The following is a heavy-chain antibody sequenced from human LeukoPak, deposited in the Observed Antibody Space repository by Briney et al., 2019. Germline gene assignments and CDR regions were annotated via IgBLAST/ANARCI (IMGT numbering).Heavy chain of an antibody. CDR2: ISYDGSHE. Sequence: QPGRSLRLFCAASGFNFGSYGMHWVRQASGKGLEWVAVISYDGSHEYYADSVKGRFTITRDSSRNTLYLQMDSLRPEDTAMYYCSKSAVAGTHYYYYDMDVWGQGTTVTVSS. V-gene: IGHV3-30*18. D-gene: IGHD6-19*01. CDR1: GFNFGSYG. J-gene: IGHJ6*02. CDR3: SKSAVAGTHYYYYDMDV.